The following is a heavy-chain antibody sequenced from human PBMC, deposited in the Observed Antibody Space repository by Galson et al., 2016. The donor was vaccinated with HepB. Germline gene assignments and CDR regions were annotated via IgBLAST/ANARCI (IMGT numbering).Heavy chain of an antibody. CDR2: IYYSGST. V-gene: IGHV4-31*03. CDR1: GHSISSGSYY. D-gene: IGHD3-3*01. J-gene: IGHJ5*02. Sequence: TLSLTCTVSGHSISSGSYYWSWIRQRPGKGLEWIGNIYYSGSTYYNPSLKRRVTMSVDTSKNQFSLSLTTVTAADTAVYYCAGEGRFLEESNWYDPWGQGTLVIVSS. CDR3: AGEGRFLEESNWYDP.